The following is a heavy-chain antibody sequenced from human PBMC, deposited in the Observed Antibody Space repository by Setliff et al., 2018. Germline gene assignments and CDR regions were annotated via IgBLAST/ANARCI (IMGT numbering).Heavy chain of an antibody. CDR2: VHYSGTT. D-gene: IGHD3-22*01. CDR1: GASINRDY. V-gene: IGHV4-59*01. J-gene: IGHJ4*02. Sequence: SETLSLTCSVSGASINRDYWSWIRQTPVKGLEWIGYVHYSGTTNYNPLFKSRVTISVDRPKNQFSLKLSSVTAADTGVYYCARDSALHSYHYDSSGYLDYWGQGALVTVSS. CDR3: ARDSALHSYHYDSSGYLDY.